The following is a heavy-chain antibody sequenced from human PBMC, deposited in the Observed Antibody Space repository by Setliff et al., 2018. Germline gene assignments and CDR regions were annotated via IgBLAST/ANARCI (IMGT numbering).Heavy chain of an antibody. CDR2: IQGTGNT. J-gene: IGHJ4*02. CDR3: AGTPARGTTWLSPFDY. CDR1: GGSFDSGTHY. D-gene: IGHD3-9*01. Sequence: TLSLTCTVTGGSFDSGTHYWSWIRQPAGKVPEWIGLIQGTGNTNYNPSLQSRATISIDTSKNQISLKITSATAADTALYSCAGTPARGTTWLSPFDYWGQGIQVTVSS. V-gene: IGHV4-61*02.